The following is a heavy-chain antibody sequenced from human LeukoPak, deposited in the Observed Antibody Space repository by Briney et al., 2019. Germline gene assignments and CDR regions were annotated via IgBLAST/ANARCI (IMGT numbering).Heavy chain of an antibody. D-gene: IGHD5-12*01. Sequence: GGPLRLSCAASGFTFSSYWMHWVRQAPGKGLVWVSRINSDGSSTSYADSVKGRFTISRDNAKNTLFLQMNSLRPEDTAVYYCVRVRDSGRSLYNWFDPWGQGTLVTVSS. CDR2: INSDGSST. J-gene: IGHJ5*02. CDR1: GFTFSSYW. V-gene: IGHV3-74*01. CDR3: VRVRDSGRSLYNWFDP.